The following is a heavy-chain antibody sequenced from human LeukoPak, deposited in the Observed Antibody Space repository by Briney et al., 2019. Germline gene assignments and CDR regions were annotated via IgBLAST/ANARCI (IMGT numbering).Heavy chain of an antibody. CDR2: IYYSGNT. Sequence: SETLSLTCTVSGGAISSSSYYWGWIRQAPGKGLEWIGDIYYSGNTFDNPSLKSRVTISVDTSKNQFSLKLSSVTAADTAVYYCARYSGSHYAFDIWGQGTMVTISS. CDR3: ARYSGSHYAFDI. J-gene: IGHJ3*02. CDR1: GGAISSSSYY. D-gene: IGHD1-26*01. V-gene: IGHV4-39*01.